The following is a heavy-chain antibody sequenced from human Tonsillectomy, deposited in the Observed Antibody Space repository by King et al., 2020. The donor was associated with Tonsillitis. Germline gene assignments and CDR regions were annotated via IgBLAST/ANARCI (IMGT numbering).Heavy chain of an antibody. CDR2: ISSSGSTI. D-gene: IGHD2-8*01. Sequence: VQLVESGGGLVQPGGSLRLSCAASGFTFSSYEMNWVRQPPGKGLEWVSYISSSGSTIYYADSVKGRFTISRDNAKNSLYLQMNSLRAEDTAVYYCARDHPYCTNGVCPIDYWGQGTLVTVSS. V-gene: IGHV3-48*03. CDR1: GFTFSSYE. CDR3: ARDHPYCTNGVCPIDY. J-gene: IGHJ4*02.